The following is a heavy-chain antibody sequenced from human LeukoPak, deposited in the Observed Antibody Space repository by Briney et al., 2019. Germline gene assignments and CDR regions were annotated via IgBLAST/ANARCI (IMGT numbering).Heavy chain of an antibody. V-gene: IGHV3-30*02. CDR1: GFIFSNYA. CDR2: ILYDGSNK. Sequence: GGSLRLSCAASGFIFSNYAMHWVRQAPGKGLEWVTFILYDGSNKFYADSVKGRFTISRDNSDNTVYLQMNSLRVEDTALYYCARTGDFGYYYMDVRGKGTTVTVSS. D-gene: IGHD7-27*01. J-gene: IGHJ6*03. CDR3: ARTGDFGYYYMDV.